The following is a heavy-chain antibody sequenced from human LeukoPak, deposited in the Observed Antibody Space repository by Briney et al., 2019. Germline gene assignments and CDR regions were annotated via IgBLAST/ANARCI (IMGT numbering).Heavy chain of an antibody. CDR1: VFTFTTET. V-gene: IGHV3-21*01. Sequence: GGSLRLSSADSVFTFTTETVTRVRQAPGKGLEGVSSITSSSTDIYYADSVRGRFTISRDNARNSLYLQMNSVSAEDTAVYYCAREQLERRGGVGFDIWGQGTMVTVSS. J-gene: IGHJ3*02. CDR3: AREQLERRGGVGFDI. CDR2: ITSSSTDI. D-gene: IGHD1-1*01.